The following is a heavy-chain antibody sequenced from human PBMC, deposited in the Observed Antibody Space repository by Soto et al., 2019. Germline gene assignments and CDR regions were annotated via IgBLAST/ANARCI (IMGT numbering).Heavy chain of an antibody. D-gene: IGHD6-6*01. J-gene: IGHJ5*02. CDR1: GGSISSSSYY. CDR3: ARSWYSSSPNDNLENWFDP. V-gene: IGHV4-39*01. Sequence: SETLSLTCTVSGGSISSSSYYWGWIRQPPGKGLEWIGSIYYSGSTYYNPSLKSRVTISVDTSKNQFSLKLSSVTAADTAVYYCARSWYSSSPNDNLENWFDPWGQGTLVTVSS. CDR2: IYYSGST.